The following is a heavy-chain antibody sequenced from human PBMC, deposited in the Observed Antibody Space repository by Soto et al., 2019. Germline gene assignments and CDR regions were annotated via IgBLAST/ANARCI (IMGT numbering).Heavy chain of an antibody. J-gene: IGHJ6*03. Sequence: PSETLSLTCAVFGGSFSGYYWSWIRQPPGKGLEWIGEINHSGSTNYNPSLKSRVTISVDTSKNQFSLKLSSVTAADTAVYYCARGAMYSSSWYYYYYYMDVWGKGTTVTVSS. CDR2: INHSGST. D-gene: IGHD6-13*01. CDR1: GGSFSGYY. CDR3: ARGAMYSSSWYYYYYYMDV. V-gene: IGHV4-34*01.